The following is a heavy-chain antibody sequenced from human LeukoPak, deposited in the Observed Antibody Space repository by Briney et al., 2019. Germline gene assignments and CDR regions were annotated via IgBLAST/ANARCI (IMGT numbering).Heavy chain of an antibody. CDR3: VKWKYSSSGFDNY. V-gene: IGHV3-74*01. J-gene: IGHJ4*02. Sequence: PGGSLRLSCAASGFTFSSYWMHWVRQAPGKGLVWVSRINSDGSSTSYADSVKGRFTISRDNAKNTLYLQMNSLRAEDTAVYYCVKWKYSSSGFDNYWGQGILVTVSS. CDR2: INSDGSST. CDR1: GFTFSSYW. D-gene: IGHD6-19*01.